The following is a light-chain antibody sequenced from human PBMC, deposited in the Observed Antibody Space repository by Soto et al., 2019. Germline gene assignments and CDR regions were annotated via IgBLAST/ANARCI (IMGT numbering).Light chain of an antibody. CDR1: ESLSSNY. Sequence: EILLTQSPGTLSLSPGERAALSCRASESLSSNYLAWHQQKPGQAPRLLIYGASSRATGIPDRFSGSGSGTDFILTISRLEPEDFAIYYCQQYGSSSSWTFGQGTKV. J-gene: IGKJ1*01. CDR2: GAS. CDR3: QQYGSSSSWT. V-gene: IGKV3-20*01.